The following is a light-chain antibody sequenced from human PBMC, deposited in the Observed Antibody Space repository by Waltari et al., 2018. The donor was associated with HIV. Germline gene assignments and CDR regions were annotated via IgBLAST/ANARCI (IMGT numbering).Light chain of an antibody. CDR1: TSNIGKNF. V-gene: IGLV1-51*01. Sequence: QSVLTQPPSVSAAPGQKVTFSCSGSTSNIGKNFVSWYQQLPEAAPKLIIYDNNKRASGVPDRFSGSKSATSATLAITGLQTGDEADYYCGTWDSSVSAGVFGGGTKLTVL. CDR3: GTWDSSVSAGV. J-gene: IGLJ2*01. CDR2: DNN.